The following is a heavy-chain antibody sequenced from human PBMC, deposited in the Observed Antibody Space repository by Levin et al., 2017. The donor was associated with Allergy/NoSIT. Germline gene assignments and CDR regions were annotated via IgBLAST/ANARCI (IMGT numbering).Heavy chain of an antibody. CDR2: IYYSGST. V-gene: IGHV4-39*07. J-gene: IGHJ4*02. CDR1: GGSISSSSYY. CDR3: ARDPYYDSSGDYVFDY. Sequence: SETLSLTCTVSGGSISSSSYYWGWIRQPPGKGLEWIGSIYYSGSTYYNPSLKSRVTISVDTSKNQFSLKLSSVTAADTAVYYCARDPYYDSSGDYVFDYWGQGTLVTVSS. D-gene: IGHD3-22*01.